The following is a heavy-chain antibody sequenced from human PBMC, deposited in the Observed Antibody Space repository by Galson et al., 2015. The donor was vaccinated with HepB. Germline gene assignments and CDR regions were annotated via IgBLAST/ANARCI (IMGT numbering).Heavy chain of an antibody. D-gene: IGHD5-12*01. CDR1: GFTFSSYA. CDR3: ATTRGKGWLRSTPFDY. J-gene: IGHJ4*02. Sequence: SLRLSCAASGFTFSSYAMSWVRQAPGKGLEWVSAISGSGGSTYYADSVKGRFTISRDNSKNTLYLQMNSLRAEDTAVYYCATTRGKGWLRSTPFDYWGQGTLVTVSS. V-gene: IGHV3-23*01. CDR2: ISGSGGST.